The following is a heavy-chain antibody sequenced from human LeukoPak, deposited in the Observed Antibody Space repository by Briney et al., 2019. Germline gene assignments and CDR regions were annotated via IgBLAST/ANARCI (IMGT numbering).Heavy chain of an antibody. CDR1: GFTFSSYA. J-gene: IGHJ4*02. V-gene: IGHV3-30-3*01. CDR3: AKALWKTMIVVVITTPLDW. Sequence: PGGSLRLSCAASGFTFSSYAMHWVRQAPGKGLEWVAVISYDGSNKYYADSVKGRFTISRDNSKNTLYLQMNSLRAEDTAVYYCAKALWKTMIVVVITTPLDWWGQGTLVTVSS. D-gene: IGHD3-22*01. CDR2: ISYDGSNK.